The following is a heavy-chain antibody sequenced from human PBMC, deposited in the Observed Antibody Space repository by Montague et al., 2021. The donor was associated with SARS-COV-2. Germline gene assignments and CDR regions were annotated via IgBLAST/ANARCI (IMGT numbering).Heavy chain of an antibody. Sequence: SETLSLTCNVSGASISSYYWSWIRQPPGRGLEWIGYIYYTGTSRSNPSLQSRITMSVDTSKNHFSLKLNSVTAADTAIYYCASLTWMELWLSGYYFDSWGQGTLVTVSS. CDR2: IYYTGTS. D-gene: IGHD5-18*01. CDR1: GASISSYY. CDR3: ASLTWMELWLSGYYFDS. J-gene: IGHJ4*02. V-gene: IGHV4-59*08.